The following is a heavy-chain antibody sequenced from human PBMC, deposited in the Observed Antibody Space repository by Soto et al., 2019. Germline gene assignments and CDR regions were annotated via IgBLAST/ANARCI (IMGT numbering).Heavy chain of an antibody. CDR1: GGTFSSYA. V-gene: IGHV1-69*01. Sequence: QVQLVQSGAEVKKPGASVTVSCKASGGTFSSYAISWERQAPGQGLEWKGGIIPIFGTANYAQKFQGRVTITADEPTGTAYMELSSLSSEDTAVYYCEREVRGNWFHPWGQRSLVAVCS. J-gene: IGHJ5*02. CDR3: EREVRGNWFHP. CDR2: IIPIFGTA. D-gene: IGHD3-10*01.